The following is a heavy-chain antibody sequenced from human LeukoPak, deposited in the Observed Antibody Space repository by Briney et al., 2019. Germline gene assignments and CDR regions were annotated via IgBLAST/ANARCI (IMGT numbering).Heavy chain of an antibody. D-gene: IGHD2-21*01. Sequence: AALVKVSCKASTYTFSNYDINWLRQAPGQRLEWMGWMNPYNGNTVYAQKFQSRVTTTRNTSINTAYMELSSLRAEDTAVYFCARGGRKSGGDCFDYWGQGTLVTVSS. CDR2: MNPYNGNT. CDR3: ARGGRKSGGDCFDY. V-gene: IGHV1-8*01. J-gene: IGHJ4*02. CDR1: TYTFSNYD.